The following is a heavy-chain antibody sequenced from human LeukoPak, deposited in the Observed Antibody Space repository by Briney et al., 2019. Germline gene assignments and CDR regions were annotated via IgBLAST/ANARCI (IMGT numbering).Heavy chain of an antibody. V-gene: IGHV3-30-3*01. D-gene: IGHD5-12*01. CDR1: GFTFSSYA. J-gene: IGHJ4*02. CDR2: ISYDGSNK. Sequence: GGSLRLSCAASGFTFSSYAMHWVRQAPGKGLEWVAVISYDGSNKYYVDSVKGRFTISRDNSKNTLYLQMNSLRTEDSALYYCAKDWGAYVFDSWGQGTLVTVS. CDR3: AKDWGAYVFDS.